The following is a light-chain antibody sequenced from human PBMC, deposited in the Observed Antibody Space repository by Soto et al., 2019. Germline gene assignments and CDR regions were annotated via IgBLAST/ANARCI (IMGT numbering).Light chain of an antibody. CDR3: VLFMGNGISV. J-gene: IGLJ2*01. CDR1: SVPVSTSYS. V-gene: IGLV8-61*01. Sequence: QTVVTQEPSFSVSPGGQATLTVGLSSVPVSTSYSPSWYQQTPGQAPRTLIYSTNSRSSGVPDRFSGSILGNKAALTITGAQADDESDYYCVLFMGNGISVFGGGTKLTVL. CDR2: STN.